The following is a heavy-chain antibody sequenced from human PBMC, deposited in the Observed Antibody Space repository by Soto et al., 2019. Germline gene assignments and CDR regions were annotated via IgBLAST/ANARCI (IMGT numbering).Heavy chain of an antibody. V-gene: IGHV3-30-3*01. Sequence: QVQLVESGGGVVQPGRSLRLSCAASGFTFSSYAMHWVRQAPGKGLEWVAVISYDGSNKYYADSVKGRFTISRDNSKNTLYLQMNSLRAEDTAVYYCARDVYDILPCYYPYGMDVWGQGTTVTVSS. CDR2: ISYDGSNK. CDR1: GFTFSSYA. J-gene: IGHJ6*02. D-gene: IGHD3-9*01. CDR3: ARDVYDILPCYYPYGMDV.